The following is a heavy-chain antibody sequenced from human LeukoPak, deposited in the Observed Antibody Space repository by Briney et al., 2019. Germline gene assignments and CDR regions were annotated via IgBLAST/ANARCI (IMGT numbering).Heavy chain of an antibody. Sequence: PGGSLRLSCAASGFTFSSYAMSWVRQAPGKGLEWVSAISGSGGSTYYADSVKGRFTISRDNSKNTLYLQMNSLRAEDTAVYYCARDLRPGTRYFDYWGQGTLVTVSS. CDR2: ISGSGGST. CDR1: GFTFSSYA. D-gene: IGHD3-16*01. CDR3: ARDLRPGTRYFDY. J-gene: IGHJ4*02. V-gene: IGHV3-23*01.